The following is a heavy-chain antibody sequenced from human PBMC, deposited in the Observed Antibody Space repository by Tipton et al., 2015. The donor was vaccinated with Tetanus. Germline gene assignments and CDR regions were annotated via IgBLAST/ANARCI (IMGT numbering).Heavy chain of an antibody. Sequence: GLVKPSQTLTLTCAVSGGSISSAGYSWSWIRQPPGKGLEWIGYIYHSGGTYYNPSLKSRVIISVDRSKNQFSLKLSSVTAADTAVYYCVRQSLKNMVFDYWGQGTLVTVSS. CDR1: GGSISSAGYS. D-gene: IGHD3-10*01. J-gene: IGHJ4*02. V-gene: IGHV4-30-2*01. CDR3: VRQSLKNMVFDY. CDR2: IYHSGGT.